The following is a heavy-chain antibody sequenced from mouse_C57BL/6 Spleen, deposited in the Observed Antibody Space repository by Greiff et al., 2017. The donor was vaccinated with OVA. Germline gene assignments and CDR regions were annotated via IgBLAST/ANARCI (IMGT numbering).Heavy chain of an antibody. V-gene: IGHV1-82*01. CDR3: ARYYYDYDGAMDY. J-gene: IGHJ4*01. CDR2: IYPGGGDT. D-gene: IGHD2-4*01. Sequence: QVQLQQSGPELVKPGASVKISCKASGYAFSSSWMNWVQQRPGKGLEWIGRIYPGGGDTNYNGKFKGKATLTADKSTSTAYMQLSSLTSEDSAVYYCARYYYDYDGAMDYWGQGTSVTVSS. CDR1: GYAFSSSW.